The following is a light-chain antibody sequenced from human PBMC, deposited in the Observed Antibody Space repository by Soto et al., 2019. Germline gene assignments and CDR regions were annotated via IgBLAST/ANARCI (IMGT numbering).Light chain of an antibody. Sequence: EIVLTQSPATLSLSPGERATLSCRASQSVSNFLAWYQQKPGQAPRLLIYDASNRATGIPARFSGSGSGTDFTLTIRSLEPEDFAIYYCQQRANWPLTTFGHGTRLDIK. CDR1: QSVSNF. CDR3: QQRANWPLTT. J-gene: IGKJ5*01. CDR2: DAS. V-gene: IGKV3-11*01.